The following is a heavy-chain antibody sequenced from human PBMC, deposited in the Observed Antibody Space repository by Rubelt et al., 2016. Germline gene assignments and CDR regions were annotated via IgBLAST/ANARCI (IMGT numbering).Heavy chain of an antibody. CDR2: ISFDGSNE. CDR1: GFTFSSYG. CDR3: ASGDSSGYHFDY. V-gene: IGHV3-30*03. Sequence: LRLSCAASGFTFSSYGMHWVRQAPGKGLEWVAVISFDGSNEYYADSVKGRFTISRDNSKNTLYLQMNSLRAEDTAVYYCASGDSSGYHFDYWGQGTLVTVSS. J-gene: IGHJ4*02. D-gene: IGHD3-22*01.